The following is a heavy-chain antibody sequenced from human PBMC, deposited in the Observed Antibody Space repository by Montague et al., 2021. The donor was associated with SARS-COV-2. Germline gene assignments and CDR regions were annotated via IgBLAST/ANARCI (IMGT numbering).Heavy chain of an antibody. J-gene: IGHJ6*02. CDR1: GFTFSSYW. CDR3: ARDTYYYGSGSYYYGMDV. D-gene: IGHD3-10*01. V-gene: IGHV3-7*01. CDR2: IKQDGSEK. Sequence: SLRLSRAASGFTFSSYWMSWVRQAPGKGLEWVANIKQDGSEKYYVDSVKGRFTISRDNAKNSLYLQMNSLRAEDTAVYYCARDTYYYGSGSYYYGMDVWGQGTTVTVSS.